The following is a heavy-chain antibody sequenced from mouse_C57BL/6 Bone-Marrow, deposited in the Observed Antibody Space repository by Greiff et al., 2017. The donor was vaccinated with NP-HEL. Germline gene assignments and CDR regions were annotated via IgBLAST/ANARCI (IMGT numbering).Heavy chain of an antibody. Sequence: EVKLVESGGGLVKPGGSLKLSCAASGFTFSSYAMSWVRQTPEKRLEWVATISDGGSYTYYPDNVKGRFTISRDNAKNNLYLQMSHLKSEDTAMYYCARVGGKNSRWYFDVWGTGTTVTVSS. CDR1: GFTFSSYA. V-gene: IGHV5-4*03. CDR2: ISDGGSYT. CDR3: ARVGGKNSRWYFDV. J-gene: IGHJ1*03. D-gene: IGHD2-1*01.